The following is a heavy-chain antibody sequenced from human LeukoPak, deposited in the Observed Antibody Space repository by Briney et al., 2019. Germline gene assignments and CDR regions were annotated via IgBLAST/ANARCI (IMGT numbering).Heavy chain of an antibody. V-gene: IGHV3-30-3*01. CDR3: ARGPPYYYYYYMDV. J-gene: IGHJ6*03. Sequence: GRSLRLSCAASGFTFSSYAMHWVRQAPGKGLEWVAVISYDGSNKYYADSVKGRFTISRDNSKNTLYLQMNSLRAEDTAVYYCARGPPYYYYYYMDVWGKGTTVTVSS. CDR1: GFTFSSYA. CDR2: ISYDGSNK.